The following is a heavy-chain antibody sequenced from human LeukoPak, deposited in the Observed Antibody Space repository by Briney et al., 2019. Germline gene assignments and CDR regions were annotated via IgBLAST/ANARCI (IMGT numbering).Heavy chain of an antibody. CDR3: ARATTVTTKFDY. V-gene: IGHV1-2*02. Sequence: ASVKVSCKASGYTFIGYYMHWVRQAPGQGLEWMGWLNPNSGVTNYAQKFQDRVTLTRDTSITTAYMELSRLRSDDTALFYCARATTVTTKFDYWGQGTLVTASS. J-gene: IGHJ4*02. CDR2: LNPNSGVT. CDR1: GYTFIGYY. D-gene: IGHD4-17*01.